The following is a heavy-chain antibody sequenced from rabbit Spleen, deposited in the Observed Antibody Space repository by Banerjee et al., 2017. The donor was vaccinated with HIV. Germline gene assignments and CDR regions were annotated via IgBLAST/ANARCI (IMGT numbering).Heavy chain of an antibody. CDR3: ARDYVNAFDP. D-gene: IGHD4-2*01. V-gene: IGHV1S40*01. J-gene: IGHJ2*01. CDR1: GFSFSSSDY. CDR2: IAGSSSGFT. Sequence: QSLEESGGDLVKPGASLTLTCTASGFSFSSSDYMCWVRQAPGKGLEWISCIAGSSSGFTYSATWAKGRFSCSKTSSTTVTLQMTSLTVADTASYFCARDYVNAFDPWGQGTLVPVS.